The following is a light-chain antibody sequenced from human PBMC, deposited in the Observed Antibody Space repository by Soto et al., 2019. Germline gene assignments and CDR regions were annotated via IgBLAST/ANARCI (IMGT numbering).Light chain of an antibody. V-gene: IGKV3-20*01. CDR1: PSVSSSY. CDR3: QQYGSSSQIT. J-gene: IGKJ5*01. CDR2: GAS. Sequence: ELVLTHYPGTLSLSPGERATLSCRAIPSVSSSYLAWYQQKPGQAPRLLMYGASSRATGIPDRFSASGSGNDFTLTISRLEPEDFAVYYCQQYGSSSQITFGQGTRMEIK.